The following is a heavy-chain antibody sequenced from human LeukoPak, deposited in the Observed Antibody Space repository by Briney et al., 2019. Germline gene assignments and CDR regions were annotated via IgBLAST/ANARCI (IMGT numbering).Heavy chain of an antibody. Sequence: ASVKVSCTASGYTFTGYYMHWVRQAPGQGLEWMGRINPNSGGTNYAQKFQGGVTMTRDTSISTAYMELSRLRSDDTAVYYCARYQYSSGQYYFDYWGQGTLVTVSS. J-gene: IGHJ4*02. CDR3: ARYQYSSGQYYFDY. D-gene: IGHD6-19*01. CDR2: INPNSGGT. V-gene: IGHV1-2*06. CDR1: GYTFTGYY.